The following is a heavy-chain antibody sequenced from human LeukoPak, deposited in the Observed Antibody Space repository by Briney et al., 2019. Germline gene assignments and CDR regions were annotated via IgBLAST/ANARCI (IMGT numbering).Heavy chain of an antibody. D-gene: IGHD3-22*01. CDR1: GGTFSSYA. V-gene: IGHV1-69*13. CDR2: IIPIFGTA. Sequence: SVKVSCKASGGTFSSYAISWVRQAPGQGLEWMGGIIPIFGTANYAQQFQGRVTITADESTSTAYMELSSLRSEDTAVYYCARGRTYYYDSSGYYVDYWGQGTLVTVSS. J-gene: IGHJ4*02. CDR3: ARGRTYYYDSSGYYVDY.